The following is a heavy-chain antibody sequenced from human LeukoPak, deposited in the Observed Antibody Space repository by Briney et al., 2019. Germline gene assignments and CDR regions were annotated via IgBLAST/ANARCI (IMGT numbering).Heavy chain of an antibody. CDR1: GFAFSSYW. Sequence: PGGSLRLSCAASGFAFSSYWMHWVRQAPGKGLVWVSRINSDGSGTSYADSVKGRFTISRDNAKNTLYLQMNTLRAEDTAVYYCARGGYNGFDYWGQGTLVTVSS. CDR2: INSDGSGT. J-gene: IGHJ4*02. CDR3: ARGGYNGFDY. V-gene: IGHV3-74*01. D-gene: IGHD5-24*01.